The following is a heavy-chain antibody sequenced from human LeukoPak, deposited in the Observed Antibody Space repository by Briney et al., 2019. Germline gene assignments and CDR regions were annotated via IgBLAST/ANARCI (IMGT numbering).Heavy chain of an antibody. Sequence: SETLSLTCAVYGGSFSGYYWSWIRQPPGKGLEWIGEINHSGSTNYNPSLKSRVTISVDTSKNQFSLKLSSVTAADTAVYYCAGRWYYDSSGYQLDYWGQGTLVTVSS. CDR1: GGSFSGYY. V-gene: IGHV4-34*01. J-gene: IGHJ4*02. CDR2: INHSGST. D-gene: IGHD3-22*01. CDR3: AGRWYYDSSGYQLDY.